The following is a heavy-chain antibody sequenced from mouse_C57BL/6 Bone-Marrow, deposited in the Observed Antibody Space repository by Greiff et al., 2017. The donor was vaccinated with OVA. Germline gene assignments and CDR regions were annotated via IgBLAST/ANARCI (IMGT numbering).Heavy chain of an antibody. CDR2: IDPEDGEN. V-gene: IGHV14-2*01. CDR1: GFNIKDYY. Sequence: VQLQQSGAELVKPGASVKLSCTASGFNIKDYYMHWVKQRTEQGLGWIGRIDPEDGENKYAPKFQGKATITADTSSNTAYLQLSSLTSEDTAVYYCAREYLTPFDYWGQGTTLTVSS. D-gene: IGHD5-2*01. J-gene: IGHJ2*01. CDR3: AREYLTPFDY.